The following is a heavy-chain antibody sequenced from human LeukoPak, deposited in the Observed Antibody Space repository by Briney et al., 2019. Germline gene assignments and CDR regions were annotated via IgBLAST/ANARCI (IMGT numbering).Heavy chain of an antibody. CDR1: GFPFSSFT. CDR2: ISSSSSTI. CDR3: ASSSRGDY. Sequence: GGSLRLSCTASGFPFSSFTIHWVRQAPGKGLEWVSYISSSSSTIYYADSVKGRFTISRDNAKNSLYLQMNSLRAEDTAVYYCASSSRGDYWGQGTLVTVSS. V-gene: IGHV3-48*04. D-gene: IGHD2-2*01. J-gene: IGHJ4*02.